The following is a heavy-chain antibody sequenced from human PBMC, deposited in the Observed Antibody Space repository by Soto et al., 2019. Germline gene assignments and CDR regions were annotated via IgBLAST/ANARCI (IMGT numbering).Heavy chain of an antibody. CDR1: GGTFSSYT. CDR3: ASSTMVRGYYMDV. CDR2: IIPILGIA. J-gene: IGHJ6*03. D-gene: IGHD3-10*01. V-gene: IGHV1-69*02. Sequence: SVKVSCKASGGTFSSYTISWVRQAPGQGLEWMGRIIPILGIANYAQKFQGRVTITADKSTSTAYMELSSLRSEDTAVYYCASSTMVRGYYMDVWGKGTTVTVSS.